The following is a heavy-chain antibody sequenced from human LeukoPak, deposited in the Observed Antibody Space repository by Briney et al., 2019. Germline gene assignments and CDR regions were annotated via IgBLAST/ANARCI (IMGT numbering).Heavy chain of an antibody. D-gene: IGHD3-22*01. Sequence: SETLSLTCTVSGGSISSYYWSWIRQPAGKAPEWIGRIHNSGIINYNPPLKSRVTISLDYSNNQVSLKLNYVTAADTAVYYCVRDEANSGYPDYWGQGTLATVSS. CDR2: IHNSGII. CDR3: VRDEANSGYPDY. CDR1: GGSISSYY. J-gene: IGHJ4*02. V-gene: IGHV4-4*07.